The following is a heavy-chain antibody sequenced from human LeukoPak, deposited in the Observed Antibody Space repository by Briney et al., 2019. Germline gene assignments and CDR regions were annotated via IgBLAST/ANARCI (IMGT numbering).Heavy chain of an antibody. CDR1: GGSISSGGYS. D-gene: IGHD5-12*01. V-gene: IGHV4-31*11. CDR3: ARERNSGYGSHWFDP. CDR2: IYYSGST. J-gene: IGHJ5*02. Sequence: SETLSLTCAVSGGSISSGGYSWSWIRQHPGKGLEWVGYIYYSGSTLYNPSLKSRVTISVDTSKNQFSLKLSSVTAADTAVYYCARERNSGYGSHWFDPWGQGTLVTVSS.